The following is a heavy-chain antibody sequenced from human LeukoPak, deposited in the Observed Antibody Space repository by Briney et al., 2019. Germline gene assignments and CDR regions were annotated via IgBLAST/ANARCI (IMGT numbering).Heavy chain of an antibody. CDR2: VSSSSSYI. CDR1: GFTFSSYT. J-gene: IGHJ4*02. V-gene: IGHV3-21*05. Sequence: GGSLRLSCAASGFTFSSYTMNWVRQAPGKGLEWISCVSSSSSYIYYADSVKGRFTISRDNAKNSLYLQMNSLRAEDTAVYYCAREHSSGYYYTDYWGQGTLVTVSS. D-gene: IGHD3-22*01. CDR3: AREHSSGYYYTDY.